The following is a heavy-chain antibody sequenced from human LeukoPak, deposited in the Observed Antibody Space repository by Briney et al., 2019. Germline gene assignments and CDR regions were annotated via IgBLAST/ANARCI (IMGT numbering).Heavy chain of an antibody. D-gene: IGHD2-2*01. CDR3: AKAARYCSSTSCYLVEYFQH. CDR2: ISGGGGST. Sequence: GGSLRLPCAASGFTFSSYAMSWVRQAPGKGLEWVLAISGGGGSTYYADSVKGRFTVSRDNSKNTLYLQMNSLRAEDTAVYYCAKAARYCSSTSCYLVEYFQHWGQGTLVTVSS. J-gene: IGHJ1*01. CDR1: GFTFSSYA. V-gene: IGHV3-23*01.